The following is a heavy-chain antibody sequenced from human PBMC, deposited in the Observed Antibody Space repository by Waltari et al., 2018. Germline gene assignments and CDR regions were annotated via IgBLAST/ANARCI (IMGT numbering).Heavy chain of an antibody. Sequence: EVQLVESGGDLVQPGGSLRLSCAASGFTFSDYELNWVRQAPGKGLEWVSFISESGSTIFYADSVRGRFTISRDNAKNSLYLQMNSLRAEDTAFYYCARDRNGDEDFDYWGQGTLVTVSS. D-gene: IGHD2-8*01. V-gene: IGHV3-48*03. J-gene: IGHJ4*02. CDR1: GFTFSDYE. CDR2: ISESGSTI. CDR3: ARDRNGDEDFDY.